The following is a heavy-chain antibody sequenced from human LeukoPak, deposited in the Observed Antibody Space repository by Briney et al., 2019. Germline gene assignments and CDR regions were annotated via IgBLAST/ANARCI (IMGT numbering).Heavy chain of an antibody. D-gene: IGHD6-13*01. Sequence: ESGPALLKPTPTLTLTCTFSGFSLSTSGMRVSWIRQPPGKALEWLSLIDWDDDKYYSTSLKTRLTISKDTSNNQVVLTMTNMDPVDTATYYCARIVGVVAAAGRIGYYYYGMDVWGKGTTVTVSS. J-gene: IGHJ6*04. CDR3: ARIVGVVAAAGRIGYYYYGMDV. CDR1: GFSLSTSGMR. CDR2: IDWDDDK. V-gene: IGHV2-70*01.